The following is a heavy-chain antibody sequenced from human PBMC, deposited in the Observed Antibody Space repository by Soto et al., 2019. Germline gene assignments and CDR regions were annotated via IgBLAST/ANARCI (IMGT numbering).Heavy chain of an antibody. V-gene: IGHV3-23*01. CDR3: AKAKGSFDHTGPDQ. J-gene: IGHJ4*02. CDR1: GFSFSNYA. CDR2: FGVDYVN. Sequence: EVQLLESGGGLIQPGGSLRLSCATFGFSFSNYAMSWVRQAPGKGLEWVSGFGVDYVNYYADSVRGRFTISRDNSKNTLYLQMNSLRADDTALYYCAKAKGSFDHTGPDQWGQGTLVTVSS. D-gene: IGHD2-8*02.